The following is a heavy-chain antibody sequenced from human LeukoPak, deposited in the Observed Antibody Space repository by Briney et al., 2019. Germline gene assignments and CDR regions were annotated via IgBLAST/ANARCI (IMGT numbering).Heavy chain of an antibody. CDR3: ARVGRLGIAAAGRIAFDI. J-gene: IGHJ3*02. D-gene: IGHD6-13*01. CDR2: IYYSGST. V-gene: IGHV4-31*03. CDR1: GGSISSGGYY. Sequence: SETLSLTCTVSGGSISSGGYYWSWIRQHPGKGLEWIGYIYYSGSTYYNPSLKSRVTISVDTPKNQFSLKLSSVTAADTAVYYCARVGRLGIAAAGRIAFDIWGQGTMVTVSS.